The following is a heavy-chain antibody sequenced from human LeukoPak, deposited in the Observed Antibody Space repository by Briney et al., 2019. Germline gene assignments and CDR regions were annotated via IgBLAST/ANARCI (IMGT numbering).Heavy chain of an antibody. CDR2: INNDGTYT. V-gene: IGHV3-74*01. Sequence: GGSLRLSCAASGVTFSSYCMHGARQDAGKGLVWVSRINNDGTYTSYADSVKGRFTMSRDNAKNTLYLQMNSLRAEDTAVYYCARGASYYFDYWGQGTLVPVSS. CDR1: GVTFSSYC. J-gene: IGHJ4*02. D-gene: IGHD1-26*01. CDR3: ARGASYYFDY.